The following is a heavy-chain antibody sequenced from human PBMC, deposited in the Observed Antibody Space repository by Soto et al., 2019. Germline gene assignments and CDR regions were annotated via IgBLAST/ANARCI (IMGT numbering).Heavy chain of an antibody. J-gene: IGHJ5*02. CDR3: AREERGGGFDP. V-gene: IGHV3-74*01. CDR1: GFTFSSYW. D-gene: IGHD1-26*01. Sequence: EVPLVESGGGLVQPGGSLRLSCAASGFTFSSYWMHWVRQAPGTGLVWVSRINSDGSSTSYGDSVKGRFTISRDNAKDTRCLQMNGLGAEDTAGYYCAREERGGGFDPWGQGTLVTVSS. CDR2: INSDGSST.